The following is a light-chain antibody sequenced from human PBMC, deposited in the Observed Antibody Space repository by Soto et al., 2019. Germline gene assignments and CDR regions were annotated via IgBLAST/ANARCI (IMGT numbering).Light chain of an antibody. CDR1: QSITNW. V-gene: IGKV1-5*03. J-gene: IGKJ1*01. Sequence: DIQMTQSPSTLSASVGDRVTITCRASQSITNWLAGYQQKPGKAPKLLIYNASNLETGVPSRFSGSGSGTEVTLTISSLQPDDFATYYCQQYITYSPWTFGQGTKVDFK. CDR3: QQYITYSPWT. CDR2: NAS.